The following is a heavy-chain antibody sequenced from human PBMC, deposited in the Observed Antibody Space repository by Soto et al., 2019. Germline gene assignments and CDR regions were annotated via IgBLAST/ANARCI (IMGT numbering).Heavy chain of an antibody. CDR2: SRNKLRSYTT. CDR3: ARTLVTPPTGTRVYGVDV. D-gene: IGHD1-7*01. Sequence: EVQLVEAGGGGLVQPGGSLRLSCVTSGFTFSDHYMDWVRQAPGKGLEWVGRSRNKLRSYTTEYAASVKGRFTISRDDSKNSLYLQMDSLKTEDTAVYYCARTLVTPPTGTRVYGVDVWGQGTTVTVSS. V-gene: IGHV3-72*01. CDR1: GFTFSDHY. J-gene: IGHJ6*02.